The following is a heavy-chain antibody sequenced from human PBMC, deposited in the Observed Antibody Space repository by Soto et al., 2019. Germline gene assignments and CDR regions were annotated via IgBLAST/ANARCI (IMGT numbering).Heavy chain of an antibody. V-gene: IGHV4-39*01. J-gene: IGHJ3*02. CDR2: VYYGGAIFYSGNI. D-gene: IGHD3-3*02. CDR3: VRYDRINMKPYSPEGFHI. CDR1: GDSISSSNSH. Sequence: WETLSLTCTVSGDSISSSNSHWGWTRQPPGKGLEYIGSVYYGGAIFYSGNIYYNPSLKSRVTISVDTSKNQFSLRLSSVTAADTGVYYCVRYDRINMKPYSPEGFHIWGQGTMVTVS.